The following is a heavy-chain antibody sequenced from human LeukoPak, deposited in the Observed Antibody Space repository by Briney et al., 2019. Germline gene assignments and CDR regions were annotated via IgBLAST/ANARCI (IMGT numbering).Heavy chain of an antibody. V-gene: IGHV1-18*01. D-gene: IGHD2-15*01. CDR2: TSAYNGDT. Sequence: ASVKVSCKASGYTFSSFGISWVRQAPGQGLEWMGWTSAYNGDTNYAQKLQGRVTMTTDTSTSTAYMELRSLRSDDTAVYYCARGGGYCSGGSCYEFDYWGQGTLVTVSS. J-gene: IGHJ4*02. CDR1: GYTFSSFG. CDR3: ARGGGYCSGGSCYEFDY.